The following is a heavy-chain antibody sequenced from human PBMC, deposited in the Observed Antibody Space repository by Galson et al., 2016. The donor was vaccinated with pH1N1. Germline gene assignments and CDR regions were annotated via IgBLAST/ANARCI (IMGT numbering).Heavy chain of an antibody. CDR1: GGSMRSSDHY. CDR3: ARGVAAASRFDL. Sequence: SETLSLTCSVSGGSMRSSDHYWAWIRQPPGKGLEWIGSVFHRGTTYYDLSLKSRVTISIDTANKRFPLKVTSVSAADAAVYYCARGVAAASRFDLWGQGSLVAVSP. CDR2: VFHRGTT. J-gene: IGHJ5*02. V-gene: IGHV4-39*02. D-gene: IGHD6-13*01.